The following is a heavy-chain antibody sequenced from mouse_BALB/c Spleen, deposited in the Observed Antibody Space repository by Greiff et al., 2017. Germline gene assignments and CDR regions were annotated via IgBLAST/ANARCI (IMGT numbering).Heavy chain of an antibody. J-gene: IGHJ1*01. CDR1: GFDFSRYW. CDR2: INPDSSTI. CDR3: ASHYYGSRNWYFDV. V-gene: IGHV4-1*02. Sequence: EVQLQQSGGGLVQPGGSLKLSCAASGFDFSRYWMSWVRQAPGKGLEWIGEINPDSSTINYTPSLKDKFIISRDNAKNTLYLQMSKVRSEDTALYYCASHYYGSRNWYFDVWGAGTTVTVSS. D-gene: IGHD1-1*01.